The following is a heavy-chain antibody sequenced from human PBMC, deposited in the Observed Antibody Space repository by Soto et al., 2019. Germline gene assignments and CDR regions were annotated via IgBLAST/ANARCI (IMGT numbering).Heavy chain of an antibody. CDR3: ARGDTAIYYYGMDV. V-gene: IGHV4-4*02. Sequence: SETLSLTCAVSGDSINSSHWWNWVRQPPGKGLEWIGQISHSGSTNYNPSLTSRVTISVDKSKNHFSLKLTSVTAADTAVYYCARGDTAIYYYGMDVWGQGTTVTVSS. J-gene: IGHJ6*02. CDR2: ISHSGST. D-gene: IGHD5-18*01. CDR1: GDSINSSHW.